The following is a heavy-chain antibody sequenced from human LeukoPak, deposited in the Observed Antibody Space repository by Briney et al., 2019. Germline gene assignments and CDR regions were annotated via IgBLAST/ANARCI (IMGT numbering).Heavy chain of an antibody. V-gene: IGHV3-21*01. CDR1: GFIFNNYD. D-gene: IGHD7-27*01. CDR3: ARRNRYRKLGCDAFDI. J-gene: IGHJ3*02. CDR2: VSSSSTYI. Sequence: GGSLRLSCEASGFIFNNYDMNWVRQAPGKGLEWVSSVSSSSTYILYGDSVKGRFTISRDNAKNSLYLQMNSLRAEDTAVYYCARRNRYRKLGCDAFDIWGQGTMVTVSS.